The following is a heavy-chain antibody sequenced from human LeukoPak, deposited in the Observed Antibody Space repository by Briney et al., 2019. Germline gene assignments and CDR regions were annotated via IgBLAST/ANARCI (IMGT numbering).Heavy chain of an antibody. J-gene: IGHJ3*02. D-gene: IGHD6-19*01. CDR3: ARRGHSSGWYTAFDI. CDR2: INHSGST. V-gene: IGHV4-34*01. CDR1: GVSFSGYY. Sequence: PSETLSLTCAVYGVSFSGYYWSWLRQPPGKGLEWIGEINHSGSTNYNPSLKSRVTISVDTSKNQFSLKLSSVTAADTAVYYCARRGHSSGWYTAFDIWGQGTMVTVSS.